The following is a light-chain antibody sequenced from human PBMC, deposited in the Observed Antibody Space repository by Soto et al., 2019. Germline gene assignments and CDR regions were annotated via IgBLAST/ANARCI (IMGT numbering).Light chain of an antibody. CDR3: QQYDTSPRT. CDR2: GAS. Sequence: EIVLTQSPGTLSLYRGERATLSCRASQTVNSIYFAWYQRKPGQAPRLLIYGASNRATGIPDRFSGSGSGTDFTLTISRLEAEDFGVYYCQQYDTSPRTFGHGTKVEIK. J-gene: IGKJ1*01. V-gene: IGKV3-20*01. CDR1: QTVNSIY.